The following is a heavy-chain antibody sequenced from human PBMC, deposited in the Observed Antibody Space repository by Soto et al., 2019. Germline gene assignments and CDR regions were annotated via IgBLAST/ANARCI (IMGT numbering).Heavy chain of an antibody. CDR3: ARLSSIDSSVYYLDY. CDR1: GGSISSGDYY. Sequence: PSETLSLTCTVSGGSISSGDYYWSWIRQNPGKGVEWIGYIYYSGRTHYSSSLKSRDTMSIETAKNQFPLKQTSVTAADTAVYYCARLSSIDSSVYYLDYWAQGTLFTVSS. V-gene: IGHV4-31*03. D-gene: IGHD3-22*01. CDR2: IYYSGRT. J-gene: IGHJ4*02.